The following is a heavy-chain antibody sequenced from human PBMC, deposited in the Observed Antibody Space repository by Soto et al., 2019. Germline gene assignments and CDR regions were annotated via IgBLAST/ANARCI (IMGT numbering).Heavy chain of an antibody. CDR3: AKDSAYSSGHDAFDI. CDR1: GFTFDDYA. D-gene: IGHD6-19*01. CDR2: ISWNSGSI. V-gene: IGHV3-9*01. Sequence: LRLSCAASGFTFDDYAMHWVRQAPGKGLEWVSGISWNSGSIGYADSVKGRFTISRDNAKNSLYLQMNSLRAEDTALYYCAKDSAYSSGHDAFDIWGQGTMVTVSS. J-gene: IGHJ3*02.